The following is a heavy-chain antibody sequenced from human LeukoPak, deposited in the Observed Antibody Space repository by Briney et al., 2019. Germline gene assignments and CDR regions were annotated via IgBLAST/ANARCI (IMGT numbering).Heavy chain of an antibody. J-gene: IGHJ4*02. V-gene: IGHV3-23*01. CDR1: GFTFSTYA. Sequence: PGGSLRLSCAASGFTFSTYAMSWVRQAPGKGLEWVSVISGSGSVTYYADSVKGRFTISRDNSKNTLYLQMNSLRAEDTAVYYCAKLTTYYYDSSGYSDYWGQGTLVTVSS. CDR2: ISGSGSVT. D-gene: IGHD3-22*01. CDR3: AKLTTYYYDSSGYSDY.